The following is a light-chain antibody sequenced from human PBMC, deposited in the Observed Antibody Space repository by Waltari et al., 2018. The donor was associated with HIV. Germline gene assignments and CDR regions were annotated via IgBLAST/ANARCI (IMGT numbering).Light chain of an antibody. V-gene: IGKV4-1*01. J-gene: IGKJ4*01. CDR3: QQYFRAPLT. Sequence: DIVMTQSPDSLAVSLGERATIRCKSSQSLLYSSDNKNYFAWYQQKPGQPPNLLIYWAATRESGVPDRFSGSGSGTDVTLTIYILQAEDVAVYYCQQYFRAPLTFGGGTRVEIK. CDR1: QSLLYSSDNKNY. CDR2: WAA.